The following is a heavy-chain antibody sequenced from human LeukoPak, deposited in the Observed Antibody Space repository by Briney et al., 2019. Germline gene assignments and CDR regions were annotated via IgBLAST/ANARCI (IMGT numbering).Heavy chain of an antibody. J-gene: IGHJ4*02. V-gene: IGHV4-39*07. CDR1: GGSISSSSYY. Sequence: SETLSLTCTVSGGSISSSSYYWGWIRQPPGKGLEWIGEINHSGSTNYNPSLKSRVTISVDTSKNQFSLKLSSVTAADTAVYYCARGSLAAAGTLGYFDYWGQGTLVTVSS. D-gene: IGHD6-13*01. CDR2: INHSGST. CDR3: ARGSLAAAGTLGYFDY.